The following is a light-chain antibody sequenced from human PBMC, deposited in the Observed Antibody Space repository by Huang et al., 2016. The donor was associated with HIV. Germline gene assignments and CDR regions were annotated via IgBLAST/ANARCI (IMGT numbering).Light chain of an antibody. Sequence: ERVLTQSPVTLSASPGERATLSCRASQGVSSNLAWYQQKPGQAPRLRIHDASTRASDNPARFSGSGSDIEFTLTISSLQSEDSAVYYCQQYNNWPRTFGQGTKLEIK. CDR1: QGVSSN. CDR2: DAS. J-gene: IGKJ2*01. CDR3: QQYNNWPRT. V-gene: IGKV3-15*01.